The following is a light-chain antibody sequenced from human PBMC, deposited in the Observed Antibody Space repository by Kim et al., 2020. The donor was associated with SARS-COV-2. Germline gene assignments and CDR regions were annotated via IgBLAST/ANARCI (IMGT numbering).Light chain of an antibody. Sequence: VPTPCPASTRTIPTNYVHSYQQPPRTAPTPVIYEDNQSPSGFPHRFSGSINSSSNSASLTISGLKTEDEADYYCQSYDSSNQGLFGGGTQLTVL. V-gene: IGLV6-57*02. CDR3: QSYDSSNQGL. J-gene: IGLJ3*02. CDR2: EDN. CDR1: TRTIPTNY.